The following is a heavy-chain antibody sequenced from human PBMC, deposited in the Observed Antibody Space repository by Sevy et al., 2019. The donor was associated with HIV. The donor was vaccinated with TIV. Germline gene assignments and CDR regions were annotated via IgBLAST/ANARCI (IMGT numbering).Heavy chain of an antibody. J-gene: IGHJ3*02. V-gene: IGHV3-53*01. CDR2: IYSGGST. D-gene: IGHD3-3*01. CDR1: GFTVSSNY. CDR3: ARADYDFWSGYYTGPFGAFDI. Sequence: GGSLRLSCAASGFTVSSNYMSWDRQAPGKGLEWVSVIYSGGSTYYADSVKGRFTISRDNSKNTLYLQMNSLRAEDTAVYYCARADYDFWSGYYTGPFGAFDIWGQGTMVTVSS.